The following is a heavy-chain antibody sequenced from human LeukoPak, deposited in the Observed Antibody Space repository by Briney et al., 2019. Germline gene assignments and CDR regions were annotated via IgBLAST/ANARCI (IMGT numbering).Heavy chain of an antibody. D-gene: IGHD2-2*01. CDR2: INHSGST. CDR3: ARVRGYCSSTSCQPYYYYGMDV. J-gene: IGHJ6*02. V-gene: IGHV4-39*07. Sequence: SETLSLTCTVSGGSISSGGYYWSWIRQPPGKGLEWIGEINHSGSTNYNPSLKSRVTISVDTSKNQFSLKLSSVTAADTAVYYCARVRGYCSSTSCQPYYYYGMDVWGQGTTVTVSS. CDR1: GGSISSGGYY.